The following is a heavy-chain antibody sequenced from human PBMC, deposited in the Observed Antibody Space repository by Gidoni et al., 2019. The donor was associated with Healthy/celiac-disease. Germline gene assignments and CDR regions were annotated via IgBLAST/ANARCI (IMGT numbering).Heavy chain of an antibody. CDR1: GFTLRSYS. CDR2: ISSSSSTI. J-gene: IGHJ6*02. V-gene: IGHV3-48*02. CDR3: ARDRYYYDSSGYSGYYYYGMDV. D-gene: IGHD3-22*01. Sequence: EVQLVESGGGLVQPGGSLRLSCAASGFTLRSYSMNWVRQAPGKGLEWVSYISSSSSTIYYADSVKGRFTISRDNAKNSLYLQMNSLRDEDTAVYYCARDRYYYDSSGYSGYYYYGMDVWGQGTTVTVSS.